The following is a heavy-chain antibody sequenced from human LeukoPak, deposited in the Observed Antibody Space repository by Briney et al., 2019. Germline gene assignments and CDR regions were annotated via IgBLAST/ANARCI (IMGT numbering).Heavy chain of an antibody. D-gene: IGHD2-2*02. CDR3: ARQNIVVVPAAISSWFDP. V-gene: IGHV3-23*01. CDR2: ISGSGGST. CDR1: GFTFSSYA. Sequence: GGSLRLSCAASGFTFSSYAMSWVRQAPGKGLEWVSAISGSGGSTYYADSVKGRFTVSRDNSKNTLYLQMNSLRAEDTAVYYCARQNIVVVPAAISSWFDPWGQGTLVTVSS. J-gene: IGHJ5*02.